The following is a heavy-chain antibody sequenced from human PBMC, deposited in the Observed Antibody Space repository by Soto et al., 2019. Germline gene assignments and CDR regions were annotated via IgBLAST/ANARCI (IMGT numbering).Heavy chain of an antibody. CDR3: ARPGDGTGTTMSYYYYGMDV. D-gene: IGHD1-1*01. Sequence: SVKVSCRGSGSTFSSYAIRWVRQAPGQGLEWMGGIIPIFGTANYAQKFQGRVTITADKSTSTAYMELSSLRSEDTAVYYCARPGDGTGTTMSYYYYGMDVWGQGSTVTVPS. CDR2: IIPIFGTA. CDR1: GSTFSSYA. V-gene: IGHV1-69*06. J-gene: IGHJ6*02.